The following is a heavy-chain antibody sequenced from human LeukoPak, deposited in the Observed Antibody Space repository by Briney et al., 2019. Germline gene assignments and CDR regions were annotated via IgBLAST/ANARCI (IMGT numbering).Heavy chain of an antibody. CDR1: GGSISSGSYY. J-gene: IGHJ4*02. CDR2: IYYSGST. Sequence: PSETLSLTCTVSGGSISSGSYYWSWIRQPPVKGLEWIGYIYYSGSTNYKPSLKSRVTISVETSKNQFSLKLRSVTAADTAVYYCARVTGYMIEDYFDYWGQGTLVTVSS. D-gene: IGHD3-22*01. CDR3: ARVTGYMIEDYFDY. V-gene: IGHV4-61*01.